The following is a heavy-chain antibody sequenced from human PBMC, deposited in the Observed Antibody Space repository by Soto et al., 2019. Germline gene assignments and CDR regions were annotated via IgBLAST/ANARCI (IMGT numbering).Heavy chain of an antibody. CDR3: AKGIPTSLDSNWFDP. Sequence: GESLKISCAASGFTFDDYTMHWVRQAPGKGLEWVSLISWDGGSTYYADSVKGRFTISRDNSKNSLYLQMNSLRTEDTALYYCAKGIPTSLDSNWFDPWGQGTLVTVSS. CDR1: GFTFDDYT. D-gene: IGHD1-26*01. J-gene: IGHJ5*02. V-gene: IGHV3-43*01. CDR2: ISWDGGST.